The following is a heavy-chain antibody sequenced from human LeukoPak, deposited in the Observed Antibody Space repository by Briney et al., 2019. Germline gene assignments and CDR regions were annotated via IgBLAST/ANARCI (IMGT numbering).Heavy chain of an antibody. CDR3: ARSLGRFYYGMDV. Sequence: ASVKVSCRASGYTFTSYYMHWVRQAPGQGLEWMGIINPSGGSTSYAQKFQGRVTMTRDTSTSTVYMELSSLRSEDTAVYYCARSLGRFYYGMDVWGQGTTVTVSS. V-gene: IGHV1-46*01. D-gene: IGHD1-26*01. CDR1: GYTFTSYY. J-gene: IGHJ6*02. CDR2: INPSGGST.